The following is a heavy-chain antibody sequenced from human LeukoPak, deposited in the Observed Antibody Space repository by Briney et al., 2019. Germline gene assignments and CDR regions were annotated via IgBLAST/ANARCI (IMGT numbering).Heavy chain of an antibody. Sequence: GGSLRLSCAASGFTFSSYSMNWVRQAPGKGLEWVPYISSSSSTIYYADSVKGRFTISRDNAKNSLYLQMKSLRAEDTALYYCAKDRGGSSQLGDAFDVWGQGTMVSVSS. CDR3: AKDRGGSSQLGDAFDV. V-gene: IGHV3-48*04. J-gene: IGHJ3*01. D-gene: IGHD2-15*01. CDR2: ISSSSSTI. CDR1: GFTFSSYS.